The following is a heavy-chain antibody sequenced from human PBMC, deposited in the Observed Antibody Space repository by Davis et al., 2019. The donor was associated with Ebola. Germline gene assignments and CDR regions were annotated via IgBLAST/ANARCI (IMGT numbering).Heavy chain of an antibody. D-gene: IGHD3-16*02. CDR3: ARHFYYDYVWGSYRHQATELDY. J-gene: IGHJ4*02. CDR2: IYPGDSDT. CDR1: GYSFTSYW. Sequence: GESLKISCKGSGYSFTSYWIGWVRQMPGKGLEWMGIIYPGDSDTRYSPSFQGQVTISADKSISTAYLQWSSLKASDTAMYYCARHFYYDYVWGSYRHQATELDYWGQGTLVAVSS. V-gene: IGHV5-51*01.